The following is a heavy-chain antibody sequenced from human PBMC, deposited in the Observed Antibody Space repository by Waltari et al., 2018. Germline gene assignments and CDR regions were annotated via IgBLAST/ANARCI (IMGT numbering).Heavy chain of an antibody. CDR3: AREGISSGSYLIDY. D-gene: IGHD1-26*01. CDR2: ISAYNGNT. V-gene: IGHV1-18*01. J-gene: IGHJ4*02. Sequence: QVQLVQSGAEVKKPGASVKVSCKASGDTFHIYGIRWLRQAPGQGLEWMGWISAYNGNTNYAQKLQGRVTMTTDTSTSTAYMELRSLRSDDTAVYYCAREGISSGSYLIDYWGQGTLVTVSS. CDR1: GDTFHIYG.